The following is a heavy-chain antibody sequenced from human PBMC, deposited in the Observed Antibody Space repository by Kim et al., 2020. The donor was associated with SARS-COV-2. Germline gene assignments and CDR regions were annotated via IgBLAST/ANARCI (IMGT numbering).Heavy chain of an antibody. D-gene: IGHD5-12*01. CDR3: ARRSGGYREHWFDP. CDR1: GFTFSSYG. CDR2: ISYDGSNK. Sequence: GGSLRLSCAASGFTFSSYGMHWVRQAPGKGLEWVAVISYDGSNKYYADSVKGRFTISRDNSKNTLYLQMNSLRAEDTAVYYCARRSGGYREHWFDPCGQG. J-gene: IGHJ5*02. V-gene: IGHV3-33*05.